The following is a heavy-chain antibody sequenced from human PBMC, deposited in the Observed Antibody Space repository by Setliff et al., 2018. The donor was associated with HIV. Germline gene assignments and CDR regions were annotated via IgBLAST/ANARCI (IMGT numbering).Heavy chain of an antibody. V-gene: IGHV3-64*01. CDR1: GFTFSSYA. Sequence: GESLNISCAAAGFTFSSYAMHWGRQAPGKGLEYVSAISSNGGSTYYANSVKGRFTISRDNSKNTLYLQMGSLRAEDMAVYYCVRDVHCSAGTCAPRDVGIDVWGQGTTVTVSS. J-gene: IGHJ6*02. CDR3: VRDVHCSAGTCAPRDVGIDV. CDR2: ISSNGGST. D-gene: IGHD2-15*01.